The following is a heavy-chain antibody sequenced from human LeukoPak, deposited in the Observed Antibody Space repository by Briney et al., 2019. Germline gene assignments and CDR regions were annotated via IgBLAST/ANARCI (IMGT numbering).Heavy chain of an antibody. CDR1: GGSISSYY. J-gene: IGHJ5*02. CDR2: IYFSGST. CDR3: ASRIAAAGTGFDP. Sequence: SETLSLTCTVSGGSISSYYWSWIRQPPGKGLEWIGYIYFSGSTNYNPSLKSRVTISVDTSKNQFSLKMSSVTAADTAVYYCASRIAAAGTGFDPWGQGTLVTVSS. D-gene: IGHD6-13*01. V-gene: IGHV4-59*01.